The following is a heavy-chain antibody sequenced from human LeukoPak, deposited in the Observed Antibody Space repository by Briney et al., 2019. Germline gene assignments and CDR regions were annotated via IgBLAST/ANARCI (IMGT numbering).Heavy chain of an antibody. D-gene: IGHD6-13*01. CDR1: GFTFNNYG. CDR2: IRYDGKTK. V-gene: IGHV3-30*02. Sequence: GGSLRLSCEASGFTFNNYGMHWVRQAPGKGLEWVAFIRYDGKTKYYADSVKGRLTISRDNSKNTLYLQMNSLRTEDTAMYHCANARGIEAAGHYWGQGTLVIVSS. CDR3: ANARGIEAAGHY. J-gene: IGHJ4*02.